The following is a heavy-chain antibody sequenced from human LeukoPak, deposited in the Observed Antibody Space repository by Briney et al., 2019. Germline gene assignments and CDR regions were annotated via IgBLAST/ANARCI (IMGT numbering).Heavy chain of an antibody. D-gene: IGHD3-3*01. CDR2: IYTSGST. V-gene: IGHV4-61*02. Sequence: SQTLSLTCTVSGGSISSGSYYWSWIRQPAGKGLEWIGRIYTSGSTNYNPSLKSRVTISVDTSKNQFSLKLSSVTAADTAVYYCARDVNYDFWSGYFPHNWFDPWGQGTLVTVSS. CDR3: ARDVNYDFWSGYFPHNWFDP. J-gene: IGHJ5*02. CDR1: GGSISSGSYY.